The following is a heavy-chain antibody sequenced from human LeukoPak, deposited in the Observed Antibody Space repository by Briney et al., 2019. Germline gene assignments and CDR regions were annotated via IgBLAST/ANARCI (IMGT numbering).Heavy chain of an antibody. CDR2: INHSGST. Sequence: PSETLSITCAVYGGSFSGYYWSWIRQPLGKGLEWIGEINHSGSTNYNPSFKSRVTISVDTSKNQFSLKLSSVTAADTAVYYCARAFSSGYYPYYFDYWGQGTLVTVSS. J-gene: IGHJ4*02. CDR1: GGSFSGYY. V-gene: IGHV4-34*01. CDR3: ARAFSSGYYPYYFDY. D-gene: IGHD3-22*01.